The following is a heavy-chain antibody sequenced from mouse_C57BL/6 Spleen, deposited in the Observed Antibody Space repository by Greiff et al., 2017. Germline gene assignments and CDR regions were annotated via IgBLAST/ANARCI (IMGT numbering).Heavy chain of an antibody. V-gene: IGHV1-50*01. CDR1: GYTFTSYW. D-gene: IGHD2-4*01. J-gene: IGHJ4*01. Sequence: VQLQQPGAELVKPGASVKLSCKASGYTFTSYWMQWVKQRPGQGLEWIGEIDPSDSSTNYNQKFKGKATLTVDTSSSTAYMQLSSLTSEDSAVYYCASYDYPYAMDYWGQGTSVTVSS. CDR3: ASYDYPYAMDY. CDR2: IDPSDSST.